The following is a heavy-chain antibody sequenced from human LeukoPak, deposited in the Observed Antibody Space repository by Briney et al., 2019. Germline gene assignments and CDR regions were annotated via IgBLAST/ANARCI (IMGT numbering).Heavy chain of an antibody. CDR3: ARRDMTTVTTLDS. CDR2: INPSGGST. CDR1: GYTFTSYY. J-gene: IGHJ4*02. D-gene: IGHD4-11*01. V-gene: IGHV1-46*01. Sequence: ASVKVSCKASGYTFTSYYMHWVRQAPGQGLEWMGIINPSGGSTTYAQKFEGRVTMTRDTSTSTVYMELSSLRSEDTAVYYCARRDMTTVTTLDSWGQGTLVSVSS.